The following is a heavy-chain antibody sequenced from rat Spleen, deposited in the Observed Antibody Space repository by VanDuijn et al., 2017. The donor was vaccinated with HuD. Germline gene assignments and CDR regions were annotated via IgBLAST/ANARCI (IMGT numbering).Heavy chain of an antibody. V-gene: IGHV2-43*01. D-gene: IGHD1-2*01. J-gene: IGHJ2*01. CDR3: ARVGYSSYIRYFDY. CDR1: GFSLTSYH. CDR2: IWTGGST. Sequence: QVQLKESGPGLVQPSQTLSLTCTVSGFSLTSYHVSWVRQPPGKGLEWMGVIWTGGSTAYNSPLKSRLTITRDTSKSQVFLKMNRRQTEDTATYYWARVGYSSYIRYFDYWGQGVMVTVSS.